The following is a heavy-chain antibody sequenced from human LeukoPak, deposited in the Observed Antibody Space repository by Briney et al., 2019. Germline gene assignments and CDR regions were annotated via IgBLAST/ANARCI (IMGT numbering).Heavy chain of an antibody. V-gene: IGHV5-51*01. D-gene: IGHD3-16*01. J-gene: IGHJ3*02. Sequence: GGSLKISCETSGYSFTSYWIGWVRQMPGKGLEWMGVIYPGDSDTRYSPSFQGQVTISADKSLSTAYLQWSGLKASDTAMYYCARHLTMITVPRDAFDIWGQGTMVTVPS. CDR1: GYSFTSYW. CDR3: ARHLTMITVPRDAFDI. CDR2: IYPGDSDT.